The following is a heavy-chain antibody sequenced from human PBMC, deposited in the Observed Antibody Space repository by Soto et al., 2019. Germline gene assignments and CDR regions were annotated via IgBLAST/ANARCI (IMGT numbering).Heavy chain of an antibody. D-gene: IGHD2-15*01. V-gene: IGHV3-15*01. Sequence: SLRLSCAASGFTFSSAWMSWVRQTPGRGLEWVGRAISKTDGGATDYAAPVKGRFTISRDDSKNTLYLQMNSLKTEDTAVYYCATGTGRTDFDYWGQGTLVTVSS. CDR1: GFTFSSAW. CDR3: ATGTGRTDFDY. J-gene: IGHJ4*02. CDR2: AISKTDGGAT.